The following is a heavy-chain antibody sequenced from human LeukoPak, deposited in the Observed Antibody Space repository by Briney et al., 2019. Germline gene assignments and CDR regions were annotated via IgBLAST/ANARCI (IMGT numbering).Heavy chain of an antibody. D-gene: IGHD1-14*01. CDR2: IYTSGST. J-gene: IGHJ5*02. CDR3: ARASPTTNKGAYGWFDP. V-gene: IGHV4-4*07. Sequence: KPSETLSPTCTVSGGSISGYYWSWIRQPAGKGLEWIGRIYTSGSTNYNPSLKSRVTMSVDTSKNQFSLKLSSVTAADTAVYYCARASPTTNKGAYGWFDPWGQGTLVTVSS. CDR1: GGSISGYY.